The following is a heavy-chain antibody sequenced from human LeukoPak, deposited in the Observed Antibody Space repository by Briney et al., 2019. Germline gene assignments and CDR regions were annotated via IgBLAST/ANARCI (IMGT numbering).Heavy chain of an antibody. CDR2: IKSGGGST. CDR1: GYTFTNYG. J-gene: IGHJ4*02. CDR3: ARELSGSYYCDY. V-gene: IGHV1-46*01. D-gene: IGHD1-26*01. Sequence: ASVKVSCKSSGYTFTNYGINWVRQAPGQGLEWMGIIKSGGGSTSYAQKLQGRVTMTRDTSTSTVYMELSSLRSGDTAVYYCARELSGSYYCDYWGQGTLVTVSS.